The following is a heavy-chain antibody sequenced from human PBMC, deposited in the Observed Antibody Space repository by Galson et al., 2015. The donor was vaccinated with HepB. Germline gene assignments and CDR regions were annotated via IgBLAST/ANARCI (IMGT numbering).Heavy chain of an antibody. V-gene: IGHV3-21*01. Sequence: SLRLSCAASGFTFSSYSMNWVRQAPGKGLEWVSSISSSSSYIYYADSVKGRFTISRDNAKNSLYLQMNSLRAEDTAVYYCARDLTMVRGVMGYWGQGTLVTVSS. J-gene: IGHJ4*02. CDR3: ARDLTMVRGVMGY. CDR2: ISSSSSYI. CDR1: GFTFSSYS. D-gene: IGHD3-10*01.